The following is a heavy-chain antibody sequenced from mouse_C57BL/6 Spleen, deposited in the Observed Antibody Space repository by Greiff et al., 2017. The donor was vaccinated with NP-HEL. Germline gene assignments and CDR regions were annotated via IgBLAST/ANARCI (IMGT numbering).Heavy chain of an antibody. CDR1: GYTFTSYW. CDR2: IHPSDSAT. Sequence: QVQLQQSGAELVKPGASVKVSCKASGYTFTSYWMHWVKQRPGQGLEWIGRIHPSDSATNYNQKFKGKATLTVDKSSSTAYMQLSSLKSEDSAVYYCAIGGDSSGYAYWGQGTLVTVSA. V-gene: IGHV1-74*01. CDR3: AIGGDSSGYAY. D-gene: IGHD3-2*02. J-gene: IGHJ3*01.